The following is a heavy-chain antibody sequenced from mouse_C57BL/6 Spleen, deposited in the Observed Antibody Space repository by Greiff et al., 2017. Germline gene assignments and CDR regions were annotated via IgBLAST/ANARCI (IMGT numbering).Heavy chain of an antibody. CDR2: IYPGGGYT. D-gene: IGHD2-2*01. CDR3: ARWLRPTPWYFDV. Sequence: QVHVKQSGAELVRPGTSVKMSCKASGYTFTNYWIGWAKQRPGHGLEWIGDIYPGGGYTNYNEKFKGKATLTADKSSSTAYMQFSSLTSEDSAIYYCARWLRPTPWYFDVWGTGTTVTVSS. J-gene: IGHJ1*03. V-gene: IGHV1-63*01. CDR1: GYTFTNYW.